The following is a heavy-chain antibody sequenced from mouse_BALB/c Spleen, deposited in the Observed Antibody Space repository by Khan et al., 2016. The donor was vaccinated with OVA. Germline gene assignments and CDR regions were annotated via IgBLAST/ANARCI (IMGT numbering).Heavy chain of an antibody. CDR3: KRDRIDH. V-gene: IGHV1-7*01. J-gene: IGHJ2*01. CDR1: GYTFTTYW. Sequence: QIQLVQSGAELAKPGASVKMSCKTSGYTFTTYWMHWVKQRPGQGLEWIGYINPTSGHTDYNEKFKDKATLSADKSSSTAYMQLSSLTSEDSAVYYCKRDRIDHWGQGNTLRVSS. CDR2: INPTSGHT.